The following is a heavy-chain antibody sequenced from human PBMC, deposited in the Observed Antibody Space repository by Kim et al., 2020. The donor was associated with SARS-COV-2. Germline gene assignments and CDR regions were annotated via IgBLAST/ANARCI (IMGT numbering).Heavy chain of an antibody. J-gene: IGHJ2*01. D-gene: IGHD3-10*01. Sequence: DSVKSRFTNSRDNAKNSLSLQMNSLRAEDTAVYYCARDRGVLLWFGEDLWGRGTLVTVSS. CDR3: ARDRGVLLWFGEDL. V-gene: IGHV3-11*04.